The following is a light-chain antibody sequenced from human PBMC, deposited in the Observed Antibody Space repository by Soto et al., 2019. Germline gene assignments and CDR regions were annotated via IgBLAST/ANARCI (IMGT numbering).Light chain of an antibody. J-gene: IGLJ2*01. CDR3: TSWTTSTTMI. Sequence: QSALTQPASVSGCPGQSITISCTGTSSDIGAYNFVSWYQQHPGKAPKLMLYDVNIRPSGVSNRFSGSKSGNTASLTISGLQAEDEADYDCTSWTTSTTMIFGGGTKVTVL. CDR1: SSDIGAYNF. V-gene: IGLV2-14*03. CDR2: DVN.